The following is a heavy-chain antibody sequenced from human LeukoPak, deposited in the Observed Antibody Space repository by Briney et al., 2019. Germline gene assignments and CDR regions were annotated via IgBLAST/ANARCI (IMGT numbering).Heavy chain of an antibody. CDR3: VKGHCSSTSCYYYYGMDV. CDR1: GFTFSSYA. V-gene: IGHV3-64D*06. J-gene: IGHJ6*04. Sequence: GGSLRLSCSASGFTFSSYAMHWVRQAPGKGLEYVSAISSNGGSTYYADSVKRSFTISRDNSKNTLYLKMSSLRAEDTAVYYCVKGHCSSTSCYYYYGMDVWGKGTTVTVSS. D-gene: IGHD2-2*01. CDR2: ISSNGGST.